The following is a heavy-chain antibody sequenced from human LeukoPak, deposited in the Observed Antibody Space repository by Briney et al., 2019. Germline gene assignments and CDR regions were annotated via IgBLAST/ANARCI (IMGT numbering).Heavy chain of an antibody. CDR3: AKEDPEFSGSYYGPLDY. CDR2: ISWNSGSI. V-gene: IGHV3-9*01. D-gene: IGHD1-26*01. J-gene: IGHJ4*02. Sequence: PGRSLRLSCAASGFTFDDYAMHWVRQAPGKGLEWVSGISWNSGSIGYADSAKGRFTISRDNAKNSLYLQMNSLRAEDTALYYCAKEDPEFSGSYYGPLDYWGQGTLVTVSS. CDR1: GFTFDDYA.